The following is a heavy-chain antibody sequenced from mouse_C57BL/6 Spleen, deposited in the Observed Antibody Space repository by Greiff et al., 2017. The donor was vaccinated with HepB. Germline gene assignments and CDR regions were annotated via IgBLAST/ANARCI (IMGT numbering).Heavy chain of an antibody. J-gene: IGHJ4*01. CDR1: GYTFTDYY. D-gene: IGHD2-2*01. CDR2: INPNNGGT. CDR3: ARGGDGYDGGAMDY. V-gene: IGHV1-26*01. Sequence: EVQLQQSGPELVKPGASVKISCKASGYTFTDYYMNWVKQSHGKSLEWIGDINPNNGGTSYNQKFKGKATLTVDKSSSTAYMELRSLRSEDSAVYYCARGGDGYDGGAMDYWGQGTSVTVSS.